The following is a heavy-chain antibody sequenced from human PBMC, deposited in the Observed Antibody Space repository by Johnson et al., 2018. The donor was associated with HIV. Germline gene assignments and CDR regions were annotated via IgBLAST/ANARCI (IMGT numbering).Heavy chain of an antibody. V-gene: IGHV3-30*04. CDR3: ARDPFTQALDAFDI. CDR2: ISYAGSNK. J-gene: IGHJ3*02. CDR1: GFTFSNYA. Sequence: QVQLVESGGGVVQPGRSLRLSCAASGFTFSNYAMHWVRQAPGKGLEWVAVISYAGSNKYYADSVKGRFTISRENSENTLDLQMNSLRPEDTAVYYCARDPFTQALDAFDIWGQGTMVTVSS.